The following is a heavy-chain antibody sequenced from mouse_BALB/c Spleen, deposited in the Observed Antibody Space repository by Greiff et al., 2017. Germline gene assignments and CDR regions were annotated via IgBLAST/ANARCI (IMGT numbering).Heavy chain of an antibody. D-gene: IGHD2-4*01. Sequence: QVQLQQSGAELVRPGSSVKISCKASGYAFSSYWMNWVKQRPGQGLEWIGQIYPGDGDTNYNGKFKGKATLTADKSSSTAYMQLSSLTSEDSAVYFCARRGLPYAMDYWGQGTSVTVSS. CDR3: ARRGLPYAMDY. CDR2: IYPGDGDT. J-gene: IGHJ4*01. V-gene: IGHV1-80*01. CDR1: GYAFSSYW.